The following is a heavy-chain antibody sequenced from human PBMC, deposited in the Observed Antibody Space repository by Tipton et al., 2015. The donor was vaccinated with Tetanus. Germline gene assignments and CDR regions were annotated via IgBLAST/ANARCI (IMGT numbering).Heavy chain of an antibody. CDR2: ISHNGST. CDR3: ARGGTMVHGVILQDHFYY. J-gene: IGHJ4*02. Sequence: TLSLTCAVSGGSISSNYWWSWVRQSPGTGLEWIGEISHNGSTNYNPSLKSRATISVDRSKNQFSLKLSSVTAADTAVYFCARGGTMVHGVILQDHFYYWGQGTLVTVSS. V-gene: IGHV4-4*01. CDR1: GGSISSNYW. D-gene: IGHD3-10*01.